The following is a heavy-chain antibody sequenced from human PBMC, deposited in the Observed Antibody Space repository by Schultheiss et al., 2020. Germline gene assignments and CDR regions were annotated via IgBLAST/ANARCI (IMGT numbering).Heavy chain of an antibody. V-gene: IGHV1-18*01. CDR1: GGTFSNYA. CDR3: ARGRYCSSTSCPGDV. Sequence: ASVKVSCKASGGTFSNYAISWVRQAPGQGLEWMGGISAYNGNTNYAQNIQGRVTMTTDTSTSTAYMEVRSLRSDDTAVYYCARGRYCSSTSCPGDVWGQGTTVTVSS. CDR2: ISAYNGNT. D-gene: IGHD2-2*01. J-gene: IGHJ6*02.